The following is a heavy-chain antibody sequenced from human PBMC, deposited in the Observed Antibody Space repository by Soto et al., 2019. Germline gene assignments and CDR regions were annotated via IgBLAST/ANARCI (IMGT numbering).Heavy chain of an antibody. CDR3: ARDGYYDSSGYYLSRFDY. V-gene: IGHV3-48*02. D-gene: IGHD3-22*01. CDR2: ISSSSSTI. CDR1: GFTFSSYS. Sequence: GGSLRLSCAASGFTFSSYSMNWVRQAPGKGLEWVSYISSSSSTIYYADSVKGRFTISRDNAKNSLYLQMSSLRDEDTAVYYCARDGYYDSSGYYLSRFDYWGQGTLVTVSS. J-gene: IGHJ4*02.